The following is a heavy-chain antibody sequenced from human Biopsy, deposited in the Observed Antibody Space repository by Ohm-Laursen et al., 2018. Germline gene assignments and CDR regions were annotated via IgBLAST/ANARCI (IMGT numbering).Heavy chain of an antibody. Sequence: SSVKVSCKVSGYTLTELSMHWVRQAPGRGLEWMGGFAPENGKTIYAQKFQGRVTMTEDTSTDTAYMELSSLRSEDAAVYYYAADINVWNVNYWGQGTQVTVSS. V-gene: IGHV1-24*01. D-gene: IGHD1-1*01. CDR3: AADINVWNVNY. J-gene: IGHJ4*02. CDR1: GYTLTELS. CDR2: FAPENGKT.